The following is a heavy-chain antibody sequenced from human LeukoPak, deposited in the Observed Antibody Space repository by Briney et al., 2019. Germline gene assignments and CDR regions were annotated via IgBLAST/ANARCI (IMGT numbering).Heavy chain of an antibody. V-gene: IGHV3-21*01. Sequence: GGSLRLSCAASGFTFSSYSMNWVRQAPGKGLEWVSSISSSSSYIYYADSVKGRFTISRDNAKNSLYLQMNSLRAEDTAVYYCAKGSSGWYGWAFDIWGQGTMVTVSS. CDR3: AKGSSGWYGWAFDI. CDR2: ISSSSSYI. D-gene: IGHD6-19*01. CDR1: GFTFSSYS. J-gene: IGHJ3*02.